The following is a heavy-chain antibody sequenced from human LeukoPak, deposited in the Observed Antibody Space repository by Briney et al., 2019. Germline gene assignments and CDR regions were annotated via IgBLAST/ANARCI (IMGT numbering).Heavy chain of an antibody. J-gene: IGHJ4*02. CDR1: GLTFSTYA. Sequence: GGSLRLSCVASGLTFSTYAMIWVRQAPGKGLEWVSSISGSGGSTYYADSVKGRFTMSRDNSKNTLYLQMNSLRAEDTAVYYCAKTESSSYSYTYFNYWGQGTLVTVSS. D-gene: IGHD3-22*01. CDR3: AKTESSSYSYTYFNY. CDR2: ISGSGGST. V-gene: IGHV3-23*01.